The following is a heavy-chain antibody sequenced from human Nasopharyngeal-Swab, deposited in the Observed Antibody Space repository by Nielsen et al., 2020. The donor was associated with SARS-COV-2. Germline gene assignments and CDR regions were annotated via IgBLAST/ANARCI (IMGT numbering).Heavy chain of an antibody. CDR3: ARDRGYCSSTSRHYYYYYMDV. V-gene: IGHV3-21*01. D-gene: IGHD2-2*01. J-gene: IGHJ6*03. Sequence: VRQAPGKGLEWVSSISSSSSYIYYADSVKGRFTISRDNAKNSLYLQMNSLRAEDTAVYYCARDRGYCSSTSRHYYYYYMDVWGKGTTVTVSS. CDR2: ISSSSSYI.